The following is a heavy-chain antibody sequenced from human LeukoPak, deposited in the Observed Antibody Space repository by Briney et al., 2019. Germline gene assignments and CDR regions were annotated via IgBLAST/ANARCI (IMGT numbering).Heavy chain of an antibody. CDR3: AKVKRSGCHLF. J-gene: IGHJ4*02. CDR1: GFTFSSYA. D-gene: IGHD6-19*01. CDR2: ISGSGGST. Sequence: GGSLRLSCAASGFTFSSYAMSWVRQAPGKGLEWVSAISGSGGSTYCADSVKGRFTISRDNSKNTLYLQMNSLRAEDTAVYYCAKVKRSGCHLFGGPGTLVTVSS. V-gene: IGHV3-23*01.